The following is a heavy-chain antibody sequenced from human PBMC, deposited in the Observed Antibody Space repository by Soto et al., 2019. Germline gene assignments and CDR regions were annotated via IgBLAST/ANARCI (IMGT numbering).Heavy chain of an antibody. CDR3: ARGYSGSYFVDY. CDR1: GFTFSSYG. D-gene: IGHD1-26*01. V-gene: IGHV3-33*01. Sequence: GESLNISCAASGFTFSSYGMHWVRQAPGKGLEWVAVIWYDGSNKYYADSVKGRFTISRDNSKNTLYLQMNSLRAEDTAVYYCARGYSGSYFVDYWGQGTLVTVSS. CDR2: IWYDGSNK. J-gene: IGHJ4*02.